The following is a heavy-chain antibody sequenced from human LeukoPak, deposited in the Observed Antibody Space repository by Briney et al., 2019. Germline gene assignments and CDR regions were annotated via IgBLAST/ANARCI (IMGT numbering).Heavy chain of an antibody. V-gene: IGHV3-30-3*01. CDR1: GFTFSSYA. Sequence: GGSLRLSCAASGFTFSSYAMHWVRQAPGKGLEWVAVISYDGSNKYYADSVKGRFTISRDNSKNTLYLQMNSLRAEDTSVYYCARGIPPGTMAGTSFYVDYWGQGTQVTVSS. CDR3: ARGIPPGTMAGTSFYVDY. J-gene: IGHJ4*02. D-gene: IGHD5-24*01. CDR2: ISYDGSNK.